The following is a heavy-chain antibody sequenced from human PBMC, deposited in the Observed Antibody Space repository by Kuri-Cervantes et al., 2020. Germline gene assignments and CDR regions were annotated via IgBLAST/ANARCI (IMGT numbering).Heavy chain of an antibody. J-gene: IGHJ3*02. CDR1: GGSFSGYY. V-gene: IGHV4-59*10. Sequence: SETLSLTCAVYGGSFSGYYWTWIRQPAGQGLEWIGRIYISGSTNYNPSLKSRVTISVDTSKNQFSLKLSSVTAADTAVYYCASSAEQWPVHRDAFDIWGQGTMVTVSS. CDR2: IYISGST. CDR3: ASSAEQWPVHRDAFDI. D-gene: IGHD6-19*01.